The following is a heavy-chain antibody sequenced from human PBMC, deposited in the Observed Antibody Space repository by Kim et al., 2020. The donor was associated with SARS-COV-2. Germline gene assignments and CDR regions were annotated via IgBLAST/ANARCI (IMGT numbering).Heavy chain of an antibody. V-gene: IGHV3-48*03. CDR2: ISSSGSTI. CDR1: GFTFSSYE. D-gene: IGHD3-10*01. J-gene: IGHJ4*02. Sequence: GGSLRLSCAASGFTFSSYEMNWVRQAPGKGLEWVSYISSSGSTIYYADSVKGRFTISRDNAKNSLYLQMNSLRAEDTAVYYCAREGADGFGELYLDYWGQGTLVTVSS. CDR3: AREGADGFGELYLDY.